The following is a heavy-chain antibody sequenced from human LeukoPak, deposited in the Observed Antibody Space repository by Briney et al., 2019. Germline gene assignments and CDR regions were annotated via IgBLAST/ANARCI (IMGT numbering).Heavy chain of an antibody. Sequence: SETLSLTCTVSGGSISSYYWSWIRQPAGKGLEWIGRIYTSGSTNYNPSLKSRVTMSVDTSKNQFSLKLSSVTAADTAVYYCARDLLPLYSNLIDPWGQGTLVTVSS. CDR2: IYTSGST. J-gene: IGHJ5*02. V-gene: IGHV4-4*07. CDR3: ARDLLPLYSNLIDP. D-gene: IGHD1-7*01. CDR1: GGSISSYY.